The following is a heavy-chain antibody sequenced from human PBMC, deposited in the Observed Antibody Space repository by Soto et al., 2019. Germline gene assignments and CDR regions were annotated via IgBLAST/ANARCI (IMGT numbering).Heavy chain of an antibody. D-gene: IGHD1-26*01. J-gene: IGHJ4*02. Sequence: QVLLQESGPGLVKPSQTLSLTCTVSGGSISSGDYYWTRIRQPPGKGLEWIGYISNSGRNYYNPSLKSRVTISLDTFENQFSLKLSSVSAADTAMYYCAREDRERDSHFVCWGQGTLVTVSS. CDR2: ISNSGRN. CDR3: AREDRERDSHFVC. V-gene: IGHV4-30-4*01. CDR1: GGSISSGDYY.